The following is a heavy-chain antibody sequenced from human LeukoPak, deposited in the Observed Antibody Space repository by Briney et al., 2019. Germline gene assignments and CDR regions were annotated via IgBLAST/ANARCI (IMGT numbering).Heavy chain of an antibody. Sequence: PGGSLRLSCAASGFTFSSYAMHWVRQAPGKGLEWVAVISYDGSNKYYADSVKGRFTISRDNSKNTLYLQMNSLRAEDTAVYYCARDLSSGYYYQSRNYFDYWGQGTLVTVSS. CDR2: ISYDGSNK. D-gene: IGHD3-22*01. V-gene: IGHV3-30-3*01. CDR3: ARDLSSGYYYQSRNYFDY. J-gene: IGHJ4*02. CDR1: GFTFSSYA.